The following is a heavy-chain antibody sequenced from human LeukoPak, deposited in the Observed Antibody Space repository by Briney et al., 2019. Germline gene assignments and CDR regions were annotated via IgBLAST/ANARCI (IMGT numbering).Heavy chain of an antibody. CDR3: ARDKGIAVNRYYYYYYMDV. CDR1: GFTFSSYE. J-gene: IGHJ6*03. CDR2: ISSSGSTI. Sequence: PGGSLRLSCAASGFTFSSYEMNWVRQAPGKGLEWVSYISSSGSTIYYADSVKGRFTISRDNAKNSLYLQMNSLRAEDTALYYCARDKGIAVNRYYYYYYMDVWGKGTTVTVSS. V-gene: IGHV3-48*03. D-gene: IGHD6-19*01.